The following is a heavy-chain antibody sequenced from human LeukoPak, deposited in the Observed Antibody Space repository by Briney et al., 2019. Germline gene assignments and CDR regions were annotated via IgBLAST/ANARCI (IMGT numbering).Heavy chain of an antibody. CDR3: ATLLVVPAAMDY. CDR2: IYSGGST. V-gene: IGHV3-53*05. Sequence: VGSLRLSCAASGFTVSSNYMSWVRQAPGKGLEWVSVIYSGGSTYYADSVKGRFTISRDNSKNTLYLQMNSLRAEDTAVYYCATLLVVPAAMDYWGQGTLVTVSS. J-gene: IGHJ4*02. D-gene: IGHD2-2*01. CDR1: GFTVSSNY.